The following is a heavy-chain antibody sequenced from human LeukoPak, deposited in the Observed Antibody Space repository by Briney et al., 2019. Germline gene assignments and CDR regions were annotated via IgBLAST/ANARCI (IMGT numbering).Heavy chain of an antibody. CDR2: IYSGGST. D-gene: IGHD3-16*01. CDR1: GFTVSSNY. J-gene: IGHJ3*01. V-gene: IGHV3-66*01. CDR3: XRVXXXYVXGSYVMDAXXX. Sequence: GGSLRLSCAASGFTVSSNYMSWVRQAPGKGLEWVSVIYSGGSTYYADSVKGRFTISRDNSKNTLYLQMNSLRAEETAVDYCXRVXXXYVXGSYVMDAXXXWGQGXTXTVSS.